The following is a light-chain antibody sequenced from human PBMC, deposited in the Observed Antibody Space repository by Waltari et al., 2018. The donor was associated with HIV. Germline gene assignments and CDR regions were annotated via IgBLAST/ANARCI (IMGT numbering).Light chain of an antibody. V-gene: IGLV1-51*02. CDR3: GTWDSSLSAVV. CDR2: ENK. J-gene: IGLJ2*01. CDR1: SSNIGNNY. Sequence: QSVLTQPPSVSAAPGQKVTISCSGSSSNIGNNYVSWYQQLPGTAPKLLIFENKKRPSGIPDRVSGSKSGTSATLGITGLQTGDEDDYYCGTWDSSLSAVVFGGGTKLTVL.